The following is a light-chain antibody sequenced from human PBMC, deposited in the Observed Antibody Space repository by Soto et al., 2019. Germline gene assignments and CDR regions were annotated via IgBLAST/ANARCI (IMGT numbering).Light chain of an antibody. CDR3: VLYMGSGIWV. CDR1: SGSVSTRHF. V-gene: IGLV8-61*01. Sequence: QAVVTQEPSFSVSPGRTVTLTCGLSSGSVSTRHFPSWYQQTPGQAPRTLIYSTNTRSSGVPDRFSGSILGDKAALTITGAQADDESDYYCVLYMGSGIWVFGGGTKLTVL. CDR2: STN. J-gene: IGLJ3*02.